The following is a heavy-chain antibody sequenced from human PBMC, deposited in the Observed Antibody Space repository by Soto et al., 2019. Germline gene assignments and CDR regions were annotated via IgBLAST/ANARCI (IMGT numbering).Heavy chain of an antibody. Sequence: QARLVQSGAEVKKPGSSVKVSCKASGYTFGNYGVSWLRQAPGQGLQWMAWISTYNGSTFYAEKFQTRVTLTVDMSSDTAFMELRSLRSDDTAVYFCARYTYDDSGYDNWFDPWGQGTLLTVSS. J-gene: IGHJ5*02. D-gene: IGHD3-22*01. CDR1: GYTFGNYG. V-gene: IGHV1-18*01. CDR2: ISTYNGST. CDR3: ARYTYDDSGYDNWFDP.